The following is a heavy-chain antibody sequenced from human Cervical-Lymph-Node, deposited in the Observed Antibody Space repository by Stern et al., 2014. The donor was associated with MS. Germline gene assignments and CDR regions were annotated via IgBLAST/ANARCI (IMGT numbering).Heavy chain of an antibody. CDR3: ARDGITIFGVVTQTKYYYYGMDV. CDR1: GYTFTSYG. CDR2: ISAYNGNT. D-gene: IGHD3-3*01. J-gene: IGHJ6*02. Sequence: VHLVESGAEVKKPGASVKVSCKASGYTFTSYGISWVRQAPGQGLEWMGWISAYNGNTNYAQKLQGRVTMTTDTSTSTAYMELRSLRSDDTAVYYCARDGITIFGVVTQTKYYYYGMDVWGQGTTVTVSS. V-gene: IGHV1-18*01.